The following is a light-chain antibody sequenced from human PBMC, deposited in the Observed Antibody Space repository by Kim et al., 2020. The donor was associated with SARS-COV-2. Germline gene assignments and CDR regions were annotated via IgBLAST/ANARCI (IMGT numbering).Light chain of an antibody. Sequence: QSVLTQPPSASGPPGQGVTISCSGSSSNIGSNTVNWYQQLPGTAPKLLIYSNNQRPSGVPDRFSGSKSGTSASLAISGLQSEDEADYYCAAWDDSLNGPVFGTGTKVTVL. CDR2: SNN. CDR1: SSNIGSNT. J-gene: IGLJ1*01. V-gene: IGLV1-44*01. CDR3: AAWDDSLNGPV.